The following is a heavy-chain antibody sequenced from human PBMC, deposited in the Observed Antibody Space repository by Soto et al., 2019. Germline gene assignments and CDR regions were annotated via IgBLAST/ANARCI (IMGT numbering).Heavy chain of an antibody. Sequence: GGSLRLSCAASGFTFHDYTMHWVRQAPGKGLEWVSLISWDVDNTYYADSVKGRFTISRDNSKNSLYLQMDSLTTEDTALYYCVKERLIQGDNIDYYYDHWAQGTLVSVSS. CDR2: ISWDVDNT. CDR3: VKERLIQGDNIDYYYDH. V-gene: IGHV3-43*01. CDR1: GFTFHDYT. D-gene: IGHD2-15*01. J-gene: IGHJ4*02.